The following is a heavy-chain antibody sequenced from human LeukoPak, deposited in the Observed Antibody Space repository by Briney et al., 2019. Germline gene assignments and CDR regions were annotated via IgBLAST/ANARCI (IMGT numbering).Heavy chain of an antibody. D-gene: IGHD3-10*01. CDR2: IYTSGST. CDR3: ARDSPYYGSGSYNYYYMDV. Sequence: SETLSLTCTVSGGSISSYYWSWIRQPAGKGLEWIGRIYTSGSTDYNPSLKSRVTMSVDTSKNQFSLKLSSVTAADTAVYYCARDSPYYGSGSYNYYYMDVWGKGTTVTISS. J-gene: IGHJ6*03. V-gene: IGHV4-4*07. CDR1: GGSISSYY.